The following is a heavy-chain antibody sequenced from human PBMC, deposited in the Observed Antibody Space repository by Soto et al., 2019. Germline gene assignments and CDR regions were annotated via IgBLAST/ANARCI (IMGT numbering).Heavy chain of an antibody. CDR2: MNPNSGDT. V-gene: IGHV1-8*01. J-gene: IGHJ5*02. D-gene: IGHD2-15*01. Sequence: GAAVKVSCNASGYTFSNYETIWVRQATGQGLEGMGWMNPNSGDTVYAQKFQGRVTMTRDTSISTAYMELSSLRSEDTAVYYCARGRGGYCTGGTCYRWLDRWGQGTLVTVSS. CDR3: ARGRGGYCTGGTCYRWLDR. CDR1: GYTFSNYE.